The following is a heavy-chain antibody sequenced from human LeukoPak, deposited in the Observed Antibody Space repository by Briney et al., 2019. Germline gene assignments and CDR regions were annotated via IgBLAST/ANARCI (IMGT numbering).Heavy chain of an antibody. CDR3: ARQTAMVAGWFDP. D-gene: IGHD5-18*01. CDR2: IYYSGST. Sequence: SETLSLTCTVSGGSISSYYWSWIRQPPGKGLEWIEYIYYSGSTNYNPSLKSRVTISVDTSKNQFSLKLSSVTAADTAVYYCARQTAMVAGWFDPWGQGTLVTVSS. CDR1: GGSISSYY. V-gene: IGHV4-59*08. J-gene: IGHJ5*02.